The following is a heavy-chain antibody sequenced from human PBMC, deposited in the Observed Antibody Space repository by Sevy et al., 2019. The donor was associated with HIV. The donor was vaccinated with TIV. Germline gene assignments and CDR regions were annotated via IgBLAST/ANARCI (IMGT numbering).Heavy chain of an antibody. V-gene: IGHV3-30*03. CDR1: GFTFSDYG. D-gene: IGHD1-26*01. CDR3: SNWGGGSDWGGFDY. CDR2: ISYDGSDI. J-gene: IGHJ4*02. Sequence: GGSLRLSCEVSGFTFSDYGMHWVRQAPGKGLEWLAVISYDGSDIYYPDSVEGRLTVSRDNSKNTRYLQMNSLRAEDKAGYYCSNWGGGSDWGGFDYWGQGTLVTVSS.